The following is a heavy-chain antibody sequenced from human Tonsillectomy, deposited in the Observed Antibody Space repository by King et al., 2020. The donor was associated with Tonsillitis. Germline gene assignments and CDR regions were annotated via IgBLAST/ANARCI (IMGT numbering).Heavy chain of an antibody. CDR2: IYPTDSDT. J-gene: IGHJ4*02. CDR3: ARTPKWLKGEFDY. Sequence: QLVQSGAEVKEPGESLKIFCKGSGYSFTSYWIGWVRQMPGKGLEWMGIIYPTDSDTRYSPSFQGQVTISADKSISTAYLQWSSLKASDTAVYYCARTPKWLKGEFDYWGQGTLVTVSS. CDR1: GYSFTSYW. D-gene: IGHD5-12*01. V-gene: IGHV5-51*01.